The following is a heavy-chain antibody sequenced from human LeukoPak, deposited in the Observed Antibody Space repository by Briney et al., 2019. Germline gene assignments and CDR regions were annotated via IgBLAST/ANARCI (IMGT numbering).Heavy chain of an antibody. V-gene: IGHV1-18*04. Sequence: ASVKVSCKTSGYTFITYYIHWVRQAPGQGLEWMGWINPHSGGTNYAQKLQGRVTMTTDTSTSTAYMELRSLRSDDTAVYYCARESPHYYDSSGWPFDYWGQGTLVTVSS. D-gene: IGHD3-22*01. CDR1: GYTFITYY. J-gene: IGHJ4*02. CDR2: INPHSGGT. CDR3: ARESPHYYDSSGWPFDY.